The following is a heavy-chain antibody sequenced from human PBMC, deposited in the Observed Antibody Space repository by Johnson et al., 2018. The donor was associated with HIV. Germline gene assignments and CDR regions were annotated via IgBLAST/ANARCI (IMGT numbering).Heavy chain of an antibody. J-gene: IGHJ3*02. Sequence: QVQLVESGGGVVQPGRSLRLSCAASGFSFSSYWMSWVRQAPGKGLEWVAVISYDGSKKYHADSVKGRFTISRDNSKNTLYLQMNSLRAEDTAVYCCARDCRGWRHAVDIWGQGTMVTVSS. CDR3: ARDCRGWRHAVDI. CDR1: GFSFSSYW. D-gene: IGHD6-19*01. CDR2: ISYDGSKK. V-gene: IGHV3-30*03.